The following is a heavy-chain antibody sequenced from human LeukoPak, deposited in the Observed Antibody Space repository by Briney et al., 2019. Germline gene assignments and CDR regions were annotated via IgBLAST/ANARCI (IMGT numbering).Heavy chain of an antibody. Sequence: ASVKVSCKASGYTFTGYYMHWVRQAPGQGLEWMGWINPNSGGTNYAQKFQGRVTMTRDTSISTAYMELSSLRSEDTAVYYCASADYDFWSGYQRPGYYFDYWGQGTLVTVSS. J-gene: IGHJ4*02. CDR1: GYTFTGYY. V-gene: IGHV1-2*02. CDR3: ASADYDFWSGYQRPGYYFDY. D-gene: IGHD3-3*01. CDR2: INPNSGGT.